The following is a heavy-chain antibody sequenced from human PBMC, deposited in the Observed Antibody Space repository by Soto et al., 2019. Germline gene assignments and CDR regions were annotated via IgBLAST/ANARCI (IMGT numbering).Heavy chain of an antibody. Sequence: GESLKISCQASGYDFSTYWISWVRQMPGKGLAWMGRTYPSHFYTNSRPSFQGHVTITVDKSINTVYLQGSSLKASDTAMYYCARHLAVGIYYQHGMDLWGQGTEVTVSS. CDR1: GYDFSTYW. J-gene: IGHJ6*02. CDR2: TYPSHFYT. V-gene: IGHV5-10-1*01. CDR3: ARHLAVGIYYQHGMDL. D-gene: IGHD1-26*01.